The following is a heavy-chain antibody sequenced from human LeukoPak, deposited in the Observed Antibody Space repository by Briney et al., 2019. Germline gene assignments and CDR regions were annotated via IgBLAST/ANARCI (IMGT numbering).Heavy chain of an antibody. CDR1: GFTFRIYT. CDR3: ARARTGGTWSFDP. V-gene: IGHV3-21*04. Sequence: PGGSLTLSCAASGFTFRIYTMNWVRQAPGKRLEWVSSITGSGTYIYYADSVKGRFTISRDNAKDLLYLQMDSLRAEDTSFYFCARARTGGTWSFDPWGQGTLVTVSS. D-gene: IGHD2-15*01. CDR2: ITGSGTYI. J-gene: IGHJ5*02.